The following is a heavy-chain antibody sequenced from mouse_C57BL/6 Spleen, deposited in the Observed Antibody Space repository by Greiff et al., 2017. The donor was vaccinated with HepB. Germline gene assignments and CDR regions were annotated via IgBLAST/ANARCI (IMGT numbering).Heavy chain of an antibody. CDR1: GYTFTSYW. J-gene: IGHJ2*01. CDR3: ARWAYGSSLYYFDY. Sequence: QVQLQHPGAELVKPGASVKLSCKASGYTFTSYWMHWVKQRPGQGLEWIGMIHPNSGSTNYNEKFKSKATLTVDKSSSTAYMQLSSLTSEDSAVYYCARWAYGSSLYYFDYWGQGTTLTVSS. CDR2: IHPNSGST. D-gene: IGHD1-1*01. V-gene: IGHV1-64*01.